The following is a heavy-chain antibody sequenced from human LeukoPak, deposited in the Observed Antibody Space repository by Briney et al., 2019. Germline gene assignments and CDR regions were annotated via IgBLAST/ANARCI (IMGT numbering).Heavy chain of an antibody. V-gene: IGHV4-59*01. D-gene: IGHD3-10*01. CDR2: IYYSGST. Sequence: PSETLSLTCTVSGGSISSYYWSWIRQPPGKGLEWIGYIYYSGSTNYNPSLKSRVTISVDTSKNQFSLELSSVTAADTAVYYCARDRTDYYGSKNWFDPWGQGTLVTVSS. CDR1: GGSISSYY. CDR3: ARDRTDYYGSKNWFDP. J-gene: IGHJ5*02.